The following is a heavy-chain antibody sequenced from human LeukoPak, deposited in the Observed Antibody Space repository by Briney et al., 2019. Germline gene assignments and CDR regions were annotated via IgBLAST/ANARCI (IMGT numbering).Heavy chain of an antibody. J-gene: IGHJ4*02. CDR2: VTHDGRT. Sequence: SETLSLTCAVYGGSLSGYFWSWVRQPPGKGLEWIGEVTHDGRTNYNPSLKSRVTMSVDTSKKQFSLKFNSVTAADTAVYYCAIIYGDYSDFDYWGQGILVTVSS. CDR3: AIIYGDYSDFDY. V-gene: IGHV4-34*01. D-gene: IGHD4-17*01. CDR1: GGSLSGYF.